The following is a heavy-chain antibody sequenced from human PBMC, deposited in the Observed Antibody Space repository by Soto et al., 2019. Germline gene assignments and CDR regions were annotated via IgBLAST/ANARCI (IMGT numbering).Heavy chain of an antibody. CDR2: ISAYNGNT. CDR1: GYTFTCYG. J-gene: IGHJ4*02. V-gene: IGHV1-18*01. Sequence: ASVKVSCKAFGYTFTCYGISRVRQAPGQGLEWMGWISAYNGNTNYAQKPQGRVTMPTDTSTSTAYMELRGLRSDDTAVYYCARENVGYYGSGSSYFDYWGQGALVTVS. CDR3: ARENVGYYGSGSSYFDY. D-gene: IGHD3-10*01.